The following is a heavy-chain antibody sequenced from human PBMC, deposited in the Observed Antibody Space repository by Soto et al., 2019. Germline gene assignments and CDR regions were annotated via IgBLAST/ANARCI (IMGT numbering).Heavy chain of an antibody. CDR3: VQAQNWQFGDVQFES. Sequence: PEGSLRLSCVVAAVSGFTFDDYAMHWVRQGPGRGLEWVSGISWHGRNIAYADSVKGRFTISRDNTKNSLYFQMNSLRRDDKALYYWVQAQNWQFGDVQFESWGHGTPVTV. J-gene: IGHJ4*01. CDR2: ISWHGRNI. D-gene: IGHD1-1*01. CDR1: GFTFDDYA. V-gene: IGHV3-9*01.